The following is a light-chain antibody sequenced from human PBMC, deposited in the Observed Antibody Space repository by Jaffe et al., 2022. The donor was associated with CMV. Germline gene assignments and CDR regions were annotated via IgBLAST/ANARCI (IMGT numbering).Light chain of an antibody. CDR3: QSQDTSTTVI. J-gene: IGLJ2*01. V-gene: IGLV3-25*03. CDR1: AFPKQF. Sequence: SYDLTQPPSVSVSPGQTARITCSGNAFPKQFAYWYQQKPSQAPILVIYKDTERPSGIPERFSGSSSGTTVTLTISGVQAEDEADYYCQSQDTSTTVIFGGGTKLTVL. CDR2: KDT.